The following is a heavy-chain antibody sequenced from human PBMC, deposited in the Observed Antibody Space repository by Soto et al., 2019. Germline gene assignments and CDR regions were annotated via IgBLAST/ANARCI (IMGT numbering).Heavy chain of an antibody. V-gene: IGHV4-34*01. J-gene: IGHJ4*02. Sequence: PSETLSLTCAVYGGSFSGYYWSWIRQPPGKGLEWIGEINHSGSTNYNPSLKSRVTISLDTSKNQFSLKLSSVTAADTAVYYCARMYYEILSGYYRGLDYWGQGTLVTVSS. CDR2: INHSGST. CDR1: GGSFSGYY. D-gene: IGHD3-9*01. CDR3: ARMYYEILSGYYRGLDY.